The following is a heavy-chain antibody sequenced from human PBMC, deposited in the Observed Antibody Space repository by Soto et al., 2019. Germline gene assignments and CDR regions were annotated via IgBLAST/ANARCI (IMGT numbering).Heavy chain of an antibody. CDR1: GGSITGSF. J-gene: IGHJ5*02. V-gene: IGHV4-59*01. CDR2: IYHSGSS. CDR3: ARVEGYLLNWFEP. D-gene: IGHD6-13*01. Sequence: SATLSLTCIVSGGSITGSFWTCIRQPPGKGLEGIGYIYHSGSSHYSPSFKSRVTISVDTSKNQFSLRLTSVTAADTAVYYCARVEGYLLNWFEPWGQGTLLTVAS.